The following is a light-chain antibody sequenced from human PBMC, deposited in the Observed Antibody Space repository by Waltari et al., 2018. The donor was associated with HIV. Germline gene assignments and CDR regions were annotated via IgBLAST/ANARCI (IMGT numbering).Light chain of an antibody. Sequence: LLLTQSPVTLSVSPGDRVTLTCRASQNIGSSLAWYQQKTGQPPSLLVYGACIRAPGIPARFTGSGSGTDFNLIIDGLQPDDCAVYYCHQYNDWPRCTFGQGTKVEIK. CDR2: GAC. CDR1: QNIGSS. CDR3: HQYNDWPRCT. J-gene: IGKJ2*02. V-gene: IGKV3D-15*01.